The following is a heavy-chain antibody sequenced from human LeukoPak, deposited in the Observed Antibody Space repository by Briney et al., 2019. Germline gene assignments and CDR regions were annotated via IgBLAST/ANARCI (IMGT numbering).Heavy chain of an antibody. CDR1: GFTFSSYE. V-gene: IGHV3-48*03. D-gene: IGHD5-12*01. J-gene: IGHJ3*02. CDR2: ISSSGSTI. CDR3: ARLATPDAFDI. Sequence: GGSLRLSCAASGFTFSSYEMNWVRQAPGKGLEWVSYISSSGSTIYYADSEKGRFTISRDNAKNSLYLQMNSLRAEDTAVYYCARLATPDAFDIWGQGTMVTVSS.